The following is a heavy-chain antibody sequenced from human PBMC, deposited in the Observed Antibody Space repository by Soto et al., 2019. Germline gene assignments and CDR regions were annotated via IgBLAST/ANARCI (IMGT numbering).Heavy chain of an antibody. CDR2: IYYSGST. D-gene: IGHD4-17*01. V-gene: IGHV4-59*01. CDR1: GGSISSYY. J-gene: IGHJ4*02. CDR3: ARTYDDWQSVYFDY. Sequence: SETLSLTCTVSGGSISSYYWSWIRQPPGKGLEWIGYIYYSGSTNYNPSLKSRVTISVDTSKNQFSLKLSSVTAADTAVYYCARTYDDWQSVYFDYWGQGTLVTVSS.